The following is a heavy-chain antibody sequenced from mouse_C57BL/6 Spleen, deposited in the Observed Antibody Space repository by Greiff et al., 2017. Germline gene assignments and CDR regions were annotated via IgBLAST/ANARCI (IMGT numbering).Heavy chain of an antibody. CDR2: IDPSDSYT. CDR3: ARSLSYYGSPYWYFDV. CDR1: GYTFTSYW. J-gene: IGHJ1*03. V-gene: IGHV1-69*01. D-gene: IGHD1-1*01. Sequence: QVQLQQPGAELVMPGASVKLSCKASGYTFTSYWMHWVKQRPGQGLEWIGEIDPSDSYTNYNQKFKGKSTLTVDKSSSTAYMQLSSLTSEDSAVYYCARSLSYYGSPYWYFDVWGKGTTVTVSS.